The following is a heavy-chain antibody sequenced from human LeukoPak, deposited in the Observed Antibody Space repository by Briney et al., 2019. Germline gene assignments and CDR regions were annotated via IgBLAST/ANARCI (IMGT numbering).Heavy chain of an antibody. CDR3: ASDGYYSPFDY. D-gene: IGHD3-22*01. V-gene: IGHV3-7*03. CDR2: IRRDGSET. Sequence: PGGSLRLSCAASGFTFSTFWMNWVRQTPRNGLEWVANIRRDGSETHYVDSVKGRFTISRDNAKNSLYLDMTNLRAEDSAVYYCASDGYYSPFDYWGQGTLVTVSS. CDR1: GFTFSTFW. J-gene: IGHJ4*02.